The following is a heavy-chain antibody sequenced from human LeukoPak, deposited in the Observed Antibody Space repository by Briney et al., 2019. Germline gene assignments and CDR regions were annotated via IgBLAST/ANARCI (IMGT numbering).Heavy chain of an antibody. CDR2: ISFSSSTI. CDR1: GLTFSTNS. D-gene: IGHD6-6*01. CDR3: AREAPRGTSSNPYYFDS. V-gene: IGHV3-48*01. J-gene: IGHJ4*02. Sequence: GGSLRLSCAAAGLTFSTNSMNWVRQAPGKGLEWVSYISFSSSTIYYADSVKGRLTISRDNAKNLLYLQMNSLRAEDTAVYYCAREAPRGTSSNPYYFDSWGQGTLVTVSS.